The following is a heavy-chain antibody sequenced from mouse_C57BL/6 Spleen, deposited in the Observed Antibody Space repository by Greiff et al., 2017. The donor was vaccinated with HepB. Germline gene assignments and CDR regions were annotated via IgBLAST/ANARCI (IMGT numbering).Heavy chain of an antibody. CDR1: GYTFTSYW. D-gene: IGHD2-4*01. J-gene: IGHJ2*01. CDR2: IHPNSGST. V-gene: IGHV1-64*01. Sequence: QVQLQQPGAELVKPGASVKLSCKASGYTFTSYWMHWVKQRPGQGLEWIGMIHPNSGSTNYNEKFKSKATLTVDKSSSTAYMQLSSLTSEDSAVDYWARGLYYDYDYVDYWGQGTTLTVSS. CDR3: ARGLYYDYDYVDY.